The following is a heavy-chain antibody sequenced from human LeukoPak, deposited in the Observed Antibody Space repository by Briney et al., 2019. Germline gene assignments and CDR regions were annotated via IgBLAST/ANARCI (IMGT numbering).Heavy chain of an antibody. Sequence: GGSLRLSCAASGFTFSSYGMHWVRQAPGKGLEWVAVIWYDGSNKYYADSVKGRFTISRDNSKNTLYLQMNSLRAEDTAVYYCARDSRRYCSSTSCSPGWFDPWGQGTLVTVSS. V-gene: IGHV3-33*01. D-gene: IGHD2-2*01. CDR2: IWYDGSNK. CDR1: GFTFSSYG. J-gene: IGHJ5*02. CDR3: ARDSRRYCSSTSCSPGWFDP.